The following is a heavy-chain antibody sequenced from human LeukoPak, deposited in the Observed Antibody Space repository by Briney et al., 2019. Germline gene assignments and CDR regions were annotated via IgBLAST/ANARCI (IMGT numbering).Heavy chain of an antibody. CDR1: GFTFSSYW. D-gene: IGHD6-13*01. V-gene: IGHV3-74*01. CDR3: ARGGYSSSWYRGGDAFDI. Sequence: GGSLRLSCAASGFTFSSYWMHWVRQAPGKGLVWVSRINSDGSSTSYADSVKGRFTISRDNAKNTLYLHMNSLRAEDTAVYYCARGGYSSSWYRGGDAFDIWGQGTMVTVSS. CDR2: INSDGSST. J-gene: IGHJ3*02.